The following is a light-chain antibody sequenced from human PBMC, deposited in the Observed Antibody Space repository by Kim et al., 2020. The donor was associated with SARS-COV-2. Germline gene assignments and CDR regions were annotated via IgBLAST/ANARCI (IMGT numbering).Light chain of an antibody. CDR1: QNIGIY. CDR2: AAS. J-gene: IGKJ5*01. CDR3: QQTHSTLVT. Sequence: DIQMTQSPSSLSASVGDRVTITCRASQNIGIYLNWYQQKPGKAPILLIYAASSLQSGVPSRFSGSGSGAKFTLTISRLQPDDFATYFCQQTHSTLVTFGQGTRLEIK. V-gene: IGKV1-39*01.